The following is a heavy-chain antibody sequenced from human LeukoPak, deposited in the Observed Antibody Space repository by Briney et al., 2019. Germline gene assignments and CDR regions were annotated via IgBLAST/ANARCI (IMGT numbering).Heavy chain of an antibody. CDR3: AREWSLRSGTTKNYYYMDV. CDR2: IIGSGDTI. Sequence: GGSLRLSCAASGFTFSDYYMSWIRPAPGKGLEWVSSIIGSGDTIYYADSVKGRFTISRDNGKNSLYLQMNSLRAEDTAVYYCAREWSLRSGTTKNYYYMDVWGKGTTVTISS. D-gene: IGHD1-1*01. CDR1: GFTFSDYY. J-gene: IGHJ6*03. V-gene: IGHV3-11*01.